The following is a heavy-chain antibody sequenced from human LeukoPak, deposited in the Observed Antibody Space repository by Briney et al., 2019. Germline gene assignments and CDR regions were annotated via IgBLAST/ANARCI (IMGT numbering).Heavy chain of an antibody. CDR2: IIPILGIA. V-gene: IGHV1-69*04. Sequence: SVKVSCKASGGTFSSYTISWVRQAPGQGLEWMGRIIPILGIANYAQKFQGRVTITADKSTSTAYMELSSLRSEDTAVYYCARDPYGVRGVIPRFDRWGQGTLVTVSS. J-gene: IGHJ5*02. CDR1: GGTFSSYT. CDR3: ARDPYGVRGVIPRFDR. D-gene: IGHD3-10*01.